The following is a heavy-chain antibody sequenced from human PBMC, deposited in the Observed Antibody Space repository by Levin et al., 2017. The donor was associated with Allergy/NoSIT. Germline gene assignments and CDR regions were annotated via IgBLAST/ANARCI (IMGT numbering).Heavy chain of an antibody. V-gene: IGHV3-30-3*01. Sequence: PGGSLRLSCAASGFTFSSYSMHWVRQAPGKGLEWVAVLSYDGNNKYYADSVKGRFTISRDNSKNTLYLQMNSLRTEDTAVYYCVRDHYGDYGYYYYGMDVWGQGTTVTVSS. D-gene: IGHD4-17*01. CDR3: VRDHYGDYGYYYYGMDV. CDR2: LSYDGNNK. J-gene: IGHJ6*02. CDR1: GFTFSSYS.